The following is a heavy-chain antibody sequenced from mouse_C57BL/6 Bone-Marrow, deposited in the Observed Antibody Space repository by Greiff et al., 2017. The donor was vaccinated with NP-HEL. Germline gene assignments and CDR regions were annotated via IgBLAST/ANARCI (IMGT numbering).Heavy chain of an antibody. Sequence: QVQLQQSGAELVKPGASVKMSCKASGYTFTSYWITWVKQRPGQGLEWIGDIYPGSGSTNYTETFKSKATLTVDTTSSTAYMQLSSLTSEDSAVYYCANLWLRRRYYFDYWGQGTTLTVSS. V-gene: IGHV1-55*01. CDR3: ANLWLRRRYYFDY. CDR2: IYPGSGST. J-gene: IGHJ2*01. D-gene: IGHD2-2*01. CDR1: GYTFTSYW.